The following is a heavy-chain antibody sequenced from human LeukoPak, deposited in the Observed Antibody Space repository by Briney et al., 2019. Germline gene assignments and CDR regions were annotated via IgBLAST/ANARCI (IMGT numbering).Heavy chain of an antibody. J-gene: IGHJ4*02. V-gene: IGHV3-21*01. CDR1: GFTFSSYS. CDR2: ISSSSSYI. D-gene: IGHD5-18*01. Sequence: GGSLRLSCAASGFTFSSYSMNWVRQAPGKGLEWVSSISSSSSYIYYADSVKGRFTISRDNAKNSLCLQMNSLRAEDTAVYYCAGPSGYSYGFFYWGQGTLVTVSS. CDR3: AGPSGYSYGFFY.